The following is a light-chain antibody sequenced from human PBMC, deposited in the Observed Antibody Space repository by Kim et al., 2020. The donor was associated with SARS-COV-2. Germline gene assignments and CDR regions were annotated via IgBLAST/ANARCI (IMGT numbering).Light chain of an antibody. Sequence: SVSPGQAARIPCSGVVLAKKSARWFQRKPGQAPVLLIFEDRERPSVIPARFSGSSSGPTVTLTIGGAHVEVEAVYNFYSAADKRGVFGGGTRLTVL. CDR2: EDR. J-gene: IGLJ3*02. CDR3: YSAADKRGV. CDR1: VLAKKS. V-gene: IGLV3-27*01.